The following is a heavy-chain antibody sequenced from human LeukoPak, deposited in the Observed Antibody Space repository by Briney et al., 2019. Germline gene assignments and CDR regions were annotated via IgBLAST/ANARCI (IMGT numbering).Heavy chain of an antibody. Sequence: SVKVSCKASGGTFSSYAISWVRQAPGQGLEWMGGIIPIFGTANYAQKFQGRVTITADESTSTAYMELSSLRSEDTALYYCARGVFPGSGFNHVVYFDYWGQGTLVTVSS. CDR1: GGTFSSYA. CDR2: IIPIFGTA. CDR3: ARGVFPGSGFNHVVYFDY. J-gene: IGHJ4*02. D-gene: IGHD5-24*01. V-gene: IGHV1-69*13.